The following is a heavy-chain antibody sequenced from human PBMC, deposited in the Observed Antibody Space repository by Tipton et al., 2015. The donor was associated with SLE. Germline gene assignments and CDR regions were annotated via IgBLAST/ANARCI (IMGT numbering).Heavy chain of an antibody. D-gene: IGHD5-12*01. CDR1: GGSISSDDYY. J-gene: IGHJ4*02. CDR3: ARGGVVGYECLDH. CDR2: MSYSGST. V-gene: IGHV4-31*03. Sequence: GLVKPSQTLSLTCTVSGGSISSDDYYWTWIRQHPGKGLEWIGHMSYSGSTYYNPSLKSRITISVDTSKNHFSLKLSSVTAADTGVYYCARGGVVGYECLDHRGQGTLVTVSS.